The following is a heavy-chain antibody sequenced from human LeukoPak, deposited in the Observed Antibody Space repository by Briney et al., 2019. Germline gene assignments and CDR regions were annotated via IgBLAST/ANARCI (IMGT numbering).Heavy chain of an antibody. CDR3: ARVSSSGWYLDY. CDR1: GYTFTGYY. CDR2: INPNSGGT. D-gene: IGHD6-19*01. J-gene: IGHJ4*02. Sequence: ASVKVSCKASGYTFTGYYMHWVRQAPGQGLEWMGRINPNSGGTNYAQKFQGRVTMTRDTSISTAYMELSRLRSDDTAVYYCARVSSSGWYLDYWGQGTLVTVSS. V-gene: IGHV1-2*06.